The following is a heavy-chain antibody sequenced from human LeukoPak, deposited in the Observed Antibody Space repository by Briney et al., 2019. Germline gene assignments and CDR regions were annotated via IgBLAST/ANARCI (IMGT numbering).Heavy chain of an antibody. CDR2: INHSGST. J-gene: IGHJ5*02. CDR1: GGSFSVYY. D-gene: IGHD6-13*01. CDR3: ASLVSGIAAAGANWFDP. V-gene: IGHV4-34*01. Sequence: PSETLSLTCGVYGGSFSVYYWSWIRQPPGKGLEWIGEINHSGSTNYNPSLKSRVTISVDTSKNQFSLKLSSVTAADTAVYYCASLVSGIAAAGANWFDPWGQGTLVTVSS.